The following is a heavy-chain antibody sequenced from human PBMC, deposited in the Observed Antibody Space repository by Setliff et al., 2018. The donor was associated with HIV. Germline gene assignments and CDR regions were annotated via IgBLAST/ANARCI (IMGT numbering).Heavy chain of an antibody. CDR2: IYHTGRT. CDR3: ASRIYYYDESRVLRDEGFVP. Sequence: SETLSLTCSVSGGSIDNNKYYWTWIRKPPGKGLEWTGSIYHTGRTYYNRSLESRLTISIDTSKNQFSLKLTSVTAADTAMYYCASRIYYYDESRVLRDEGFVPWGRGTLVTVSS. CDR1: GGSIDNNKYY. V-gene: IGHV4-39*01. J-gene: IGHJ5*02. D-gene: IGHD3-22*01.